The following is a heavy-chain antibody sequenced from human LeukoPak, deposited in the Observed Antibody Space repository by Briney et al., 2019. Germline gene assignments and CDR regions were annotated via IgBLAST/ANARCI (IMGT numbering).Heavy chain of an antibody. D-gene: IGHD3-16*02. CDR2: IYYSGST. Sequence: SETLSLTCTVSGGSISSYYWNWIRQPPGKGLEWIGYIYYSGSTNYNPSLKSRVTISVDTSKNQFSLRLSSVTAADTAVYYCARLRGGGSYRNFDYWGQGTLVTVSS. V-gene: IGHV4-59*01. J-gene: IGHJ4*02. CDR1: GGSISSYY. CDR3: ARLRGGGSYRNFDY.